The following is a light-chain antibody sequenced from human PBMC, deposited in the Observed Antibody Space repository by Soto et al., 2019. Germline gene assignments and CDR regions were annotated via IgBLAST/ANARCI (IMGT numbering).Light chain of an antibody. CDR2: GAS. Sequence: DILLTQSPSSLSASVGDRVTITCRASQNIRNYLNWYRQKPGEAPKLLIYGASTLQSGVPSRFSGSGSGTDFTLTISSLQPEDFATYFCQQSYNTPSWTFGQGTKVDIK. J-gene: IGKJ1*01. CDR3: QQSYNTPSWT. CDR1: QNIRNY. V-gene: IGKV1-39*01.